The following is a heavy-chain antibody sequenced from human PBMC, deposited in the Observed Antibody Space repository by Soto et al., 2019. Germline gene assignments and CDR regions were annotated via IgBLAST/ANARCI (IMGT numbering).Heavy chain of an antibody. CDR3: AREPEADYGMDV. CDR2: IYSGGST. J-gene: IGHJ6*02. CDR1: GFTVSSNY. V-gene: IGHV3-53*01. Sequence: HPGGSLRLSCAASGFTVSSNYMSWVRQAPGKGLEWVSVIYSGGSTYYADSVKGRFTISRDNSKNTLYLQMNSLRAEDTAVYYCAREPEADYGMDVWGQGTTVTVSS.